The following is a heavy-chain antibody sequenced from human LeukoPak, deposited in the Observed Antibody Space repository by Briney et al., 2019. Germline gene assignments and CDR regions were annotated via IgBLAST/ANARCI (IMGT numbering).Heavy chain of an antibody. CDR1: GYTFTSYD. CDR2: MNPNSGNT. CDR3: ARGRRQWTGHYYYGMDV. J-gene: IGHJ6*02. D-gene: IGHD3/OR15-3a*01. V-gene: IGHV1-8*01. Sequence: ASVKVSCKASGYTFTSYDINWVRQAPGQGLEWMGWMNPNSGNTGYAQKFQGRVTMTRNTSISTAYMELSSLRSEDTAVYYCARGRRQWTGHYYYGMDVWGQGTTVTVSS.